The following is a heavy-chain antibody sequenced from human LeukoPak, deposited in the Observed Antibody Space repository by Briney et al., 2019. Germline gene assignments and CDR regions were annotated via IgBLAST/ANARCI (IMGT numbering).Heavy chain of an antibody. V-gene: IGHV1-2*02. J-gene: IGHJ5*02. CDR1: GYTFTGYY. CDR2: INPNSGGT. Sequence: ASVKVSCKASGYTFTGYYMHWVRQAPGQGLEWMGWINPNSGGTNYAQKFQGRVTMTRDTSISTAYMELSRLRSDDTAVYYCAGEGSIAARGRKGWFDPWGQGTLVTVSS. CDR3: AGEGSIAARGRKGWFDP. D-gene: IGHD6-6*01.